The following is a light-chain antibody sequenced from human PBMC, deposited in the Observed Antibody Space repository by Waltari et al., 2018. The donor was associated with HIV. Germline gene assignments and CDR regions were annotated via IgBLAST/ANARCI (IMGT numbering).Light chain of an antibody. CDR1: SSDVVSYSL. V-gene: IGLV2-23*02. CDR3: CSYAGSSTFVV. CDR2: EVS. J-gene: IGLJ2*01. Sequence: QSALTQPASVSGSPGQSLTISCTGTSSDVVSYSLVTWYQQHPGKAPKLMIYEVSKRPSGVSILSCGSKSGNRSSLTFSGSQAEDEVAYYCCSYAGSSTFVVFGGGTKLTVL.